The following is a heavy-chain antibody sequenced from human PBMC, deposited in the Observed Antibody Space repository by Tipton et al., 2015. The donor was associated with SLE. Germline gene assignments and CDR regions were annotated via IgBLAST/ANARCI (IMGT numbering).Heavy chain of an antibody. CDR2: IYYSGNT. J-gene: IGHJ4*02. D-gene: IGHD6-19*01. Sequence: TLSLTCTVSGGSISSSSYYWGWIRQPPGKGLEWIGSIYYSGNTYYNPSLKSRVTISVDTSKNQFSLKLSSVTAADTAVYYCARVTVAGTTGLTLFDYWGQGTLVTVSS. CDR3: ARVTVAGTTGLTLFDY. CDR1: GGSISSSSYY. V-gene: IGHV4-39*01.